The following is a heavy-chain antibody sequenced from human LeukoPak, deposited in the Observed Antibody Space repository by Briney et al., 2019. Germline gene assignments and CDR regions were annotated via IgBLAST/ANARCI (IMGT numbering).Heavy chain of an antibody. CDR2: ISGDGSST. D-gene: IGHD2-2*01. Sequence: PGGSLRLSCAACGFTFYDYAMHWDRQGPGTGVEWVSHISGDGSSTYYADSMKGRFTISRDNSKNSLFLQMNSLRTEDTALYCCAKDVGRMPNACDIWGQGTMVTVSS. J-gene: IGHJ3*02. V-gene: IGHV3-43*02. CDR3: AKDVGRMPNACDI. CDR1: GFTFYDYA.